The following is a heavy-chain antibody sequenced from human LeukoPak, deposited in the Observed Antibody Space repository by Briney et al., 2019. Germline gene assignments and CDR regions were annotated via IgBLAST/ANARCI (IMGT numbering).Heavy chain of an antibody. V-gene: IGHV3-53*01. CDR1: GFAVSDHF. CDR3: ARRGVQGYMDV. CDR2: INGVGVT. Sequence: PGGSLRLSCAASGFAVSDHFMHWVRQAPGEGLEWVSTINGVGVTFYADSVKGRFTISRDTFKNTFDLRMNGLRADDTAVYSCARRGVQGYMDVWGKGTTVIVSS. J-gene: IGHJ6*03. D-gene: IGHD1-26*01.